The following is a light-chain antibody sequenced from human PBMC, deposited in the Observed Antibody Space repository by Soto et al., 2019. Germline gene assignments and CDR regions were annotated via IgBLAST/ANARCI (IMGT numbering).Light chain of an antibody. Sequence: QSALTQPPSASGSPGQSVTISCTGTSSDVGGYNYVSWYQQHPGKAPKLMIYEVSKRPSGVPDRFSGSKSGNTASLTDSGLQAEDEAEYYCSSYAGSNNLVVFGGGTKLTVL. V-gene: IGLV2-8*01. CDR2: EVS. CDR3: SSYAGSNNLVV. CDR1: SSDVGGYNY. J-gene: IGLJ2*01.